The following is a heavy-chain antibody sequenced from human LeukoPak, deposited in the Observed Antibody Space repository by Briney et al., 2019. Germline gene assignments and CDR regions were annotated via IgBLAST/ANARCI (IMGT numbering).Heavy chain of an antibody. CDR3: ARDTHLEY. Sequence: SETLSLTCTVSGGSISSSSSYWGWIRQPPGKGLEWIGNIYYGVNTYYNPSLKSRVTISVDTSKNQFSLKLSSVTAADTAVYYCARDTHLEYWGQRTLVTVSS. V-gene: IGHV4-39*02. CDR1: GGSISSSSSY. CDR2: IYYGVNT. J-gene: IGHJ4*02.